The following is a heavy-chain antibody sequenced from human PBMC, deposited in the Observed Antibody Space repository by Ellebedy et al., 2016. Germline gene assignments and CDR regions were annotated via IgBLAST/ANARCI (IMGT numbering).Heavy chain of an antibody. CDR1: GGSISSYY. V-gene: IGHV4-4*07. Sequence: SETLSLTXTVSGGSISSYYCTWVRQPAGKGLEWIGRIYSSGSTNYNPSLKSRVTMSVDTSKNQFSLKLTSVTAADTAVYYCARGGESIAAAGNYWGQGTLVTVSS. D-gene: IGHD6-13*01. CDR3: ARGGESIAAAGNY. CDR2: IYSSGST. J-gene: IGHJ4*02.